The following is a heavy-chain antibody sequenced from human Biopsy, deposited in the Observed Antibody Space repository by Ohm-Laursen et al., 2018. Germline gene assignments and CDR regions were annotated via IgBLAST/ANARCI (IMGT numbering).Heavy chain of an antibody. CDR1: GFSFTGHY. D-gene: IGHD6-19*01. CDR2: ISPKSGGT. J-gene: IGHJ4*02. Sequence: SVKVSCKASGFSFTGHYIHWVRQAPGQGLEWMGWISPKSGGTNYAQKFQGNITMTKNTSMSTAYMEMSRLRSDDTAVYYCALQSVAQMKNFDYWGQGTLVTVSS. CDR3: ALQSVAQMKNFDY. V-gene: IGHV1-2*02.